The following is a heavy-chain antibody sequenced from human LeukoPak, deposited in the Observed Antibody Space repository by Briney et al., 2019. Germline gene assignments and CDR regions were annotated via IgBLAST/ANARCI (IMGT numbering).Heavy chain of an antibody. CDR3: ARVTGGWYPKNFDY. CDR1: GFTFSSYW. Sequence: PGGSLRLSCAASGFTFSSYWMSWVRQAPGKGLEWVANIKQDGSEKYYVDSVKGRFTISRDNAKNSLYLQMNSLRAEDTAVDYCARVTGGWYPKNFDYWGQGTLVTVSS. CDR2: IKQDGSEK. J-gene: IGHJ4*02. V-gene: IGHV3-7*01. D-gene: IGHD6-19*01.